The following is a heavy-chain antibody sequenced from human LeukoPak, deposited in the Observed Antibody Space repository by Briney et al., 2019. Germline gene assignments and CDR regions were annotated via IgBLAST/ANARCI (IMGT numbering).Heavy chain of an antibody. CDR1: GYTFTSYA. CDR3: ARDLYAYYDILTGPLGNY. V-gene: IGHV7-4-1*02. CDR2: INTNTGNP. J-gene: IGHJ4*02. Sequence: ASVKVSCKASGYTFTSYAMNWVRQAPGQGLEWMGWINTNTGNPTYAQGFTGRFVFSLDTSVSTAYLQISSLKAEDTAVYYCARDLYAYYDILTGPLGNYWGQGTLVTVSS. D-gene: IGHD3-9*01.